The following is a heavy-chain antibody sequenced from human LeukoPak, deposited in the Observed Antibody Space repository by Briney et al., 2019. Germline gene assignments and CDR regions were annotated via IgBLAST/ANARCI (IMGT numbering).Heavy chain of an antibody. CDR3: AKEEDDSSGYLDWFDP. Sequence: GGSLRLSCAASGFTFSSYAMSWVRQAPGKGLEWVSAISGSGGSTYYADSVKGRFTISRDNSKNTLYLQMNSLRAEDTAVCYCAKEEDDSSGYLDWFDPWGQGTLVTVSS. J-gene: IGHJ5*02. V-gene: IGHV3-23*01. D-gene: IGHD3-22*01. CDR1: GFTFSSYA. CDR2: ISGSGGST.